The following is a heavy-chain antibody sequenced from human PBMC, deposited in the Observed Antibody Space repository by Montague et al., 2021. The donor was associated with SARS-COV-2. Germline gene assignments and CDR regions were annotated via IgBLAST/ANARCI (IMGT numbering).Heavy chain of an antibody. CDR3: ARHTVFCASTSCFQGPPLCCYMDV. V-gene: IGHV4-39*01. D-gene: IGHD2-2*01. J-gene: IGHJ6*02. Sequence: SETLSLTCSVSGDSFSHSCFYWGCIRPRPGLELMWNVRIYYSSSSNSYPSLKSPVTTSIYTSKNSFSLELSSVTAADTAVYYWARHTVFCASTSCFQGPPLCCYMDVWGQGTTVTVSS. CDR1: GDSFSHSCFY. CDR2: IYYSSSS.